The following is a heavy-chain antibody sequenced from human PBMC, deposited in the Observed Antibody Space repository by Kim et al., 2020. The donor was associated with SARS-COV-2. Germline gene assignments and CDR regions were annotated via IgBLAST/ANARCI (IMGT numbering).Heavy chain of an antibody. V-gene: IGHV3-73*01. J-gene: IGHJ4*02. D-gene: IGHD3-16*01. CDR3: TRLGAKTGAGC. CDR2: T. Sequence: TAYAASVEGRFTISRDDSKSTLYLQMNSLKTEDTAMYYCTRLGAKTGAGCWGQGTLVTVSS.